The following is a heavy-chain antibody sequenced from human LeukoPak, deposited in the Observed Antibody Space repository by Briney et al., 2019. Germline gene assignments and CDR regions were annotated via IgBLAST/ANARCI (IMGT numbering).Heavy chain of an antibody. V-gene: IGHV3-7*03. J-gene: IGHJ4*02. CDR3: ARAPYGSGSSYYFDD. D-gene: IGHD3-10*01. CDR2: INQDGSEK. CDR1: RFTFSNYW. Sequence: GGSLRFSCIASRFTFSNYWMSWVRQAPRKGPEWVAHINQDGSEKHYVDSVKGRFTTSRDNAKNSLYLQMNNLRAEDTAVYYCARAPYGSGSSYYFDDWGQGTLVTVSS.